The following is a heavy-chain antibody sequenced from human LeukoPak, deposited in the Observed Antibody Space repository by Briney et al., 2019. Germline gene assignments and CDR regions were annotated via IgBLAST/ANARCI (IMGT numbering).Heavy chain of an antibody. J-gene: IGHJ6*03. V-gene: IGHV1-18*01. Sequence: ASVKVSCKASGYTFTSYGISWVRQAPGQGLEWMGWISAYNGNTNYAQKLQGRVTMTTDTSTSTAYMELRSLRSDDTAVYYCARDYYDFWSGYQYYYYYMDVWGKGTTVTVSS. CDR1: GYTFTSYG. CDR2: ISAYNGNT. CDR3: ARDYYDFWSGYQYYYYYMDV. D-gene: IGHD3-3*01.